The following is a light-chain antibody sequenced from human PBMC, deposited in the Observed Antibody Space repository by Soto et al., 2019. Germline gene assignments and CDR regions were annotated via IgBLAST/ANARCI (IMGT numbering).Light chain of an antibody. CDR3: CSYAGSYTLVV. Sequence: QSALTQPRSVSGSPGQSVTISCTGTSSDVGDYNYVSWYQQHPGKAPKLMIYDVSKRPSGVPDRFSDSKSGNTASLTISGLQAEDEADYYCCSYAGSYTLVVFGGGTKLTVL. J-gene: IGLJ2*01. V-gene: IGLV2-11*01. CDR1: SSDVGDYNY. CDR2: DVS.